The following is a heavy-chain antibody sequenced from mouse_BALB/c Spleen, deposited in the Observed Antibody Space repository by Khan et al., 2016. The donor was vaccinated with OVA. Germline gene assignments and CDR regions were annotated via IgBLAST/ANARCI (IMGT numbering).Heavy chain of an antibody. J-gene: IGHJ2*01. D-gene: IGHD2-13*01. CDR3: ERPANDCYFDY. CDR2: ISTYSGNT. V-gene: IGHV1S137*01. CDR1: GNTFNDYA. Sequence: QVQLKQSGPELVRPGVSVKISCKGSGNTFNDYAMYWVKQSPAKSLEWIGLISTYSGNTNYNQKFKGKATMTVDKSSSTAYMELARLTSEDSAIYYCERPANDCYFDYWGQGTTLTVSS.